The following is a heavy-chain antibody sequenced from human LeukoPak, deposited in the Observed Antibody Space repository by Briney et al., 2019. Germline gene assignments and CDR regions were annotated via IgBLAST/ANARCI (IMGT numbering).Heavy chain of an antibody. D-gene: IGHD5-12*01. CDR1: GGSISSYY. J-gene: IGHJ4*02. Sequence: TSETLSLTCTVSGGSISSYYWSWIRQPPGKGLEWIGYIYYSGSTNYNPSLKSRVTISVDTSKNQFSLKPSSVTAADTAVYYCASGGYSGYDGIDYWGQGTLVTVSS. CDR2: IYYSGST. V-gene: IGHV4-59*01. CDR3: ASGGYSGYDGIDY.